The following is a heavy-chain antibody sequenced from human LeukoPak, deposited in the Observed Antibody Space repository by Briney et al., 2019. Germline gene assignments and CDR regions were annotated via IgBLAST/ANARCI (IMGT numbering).Heavy chain of an antibody. V-gene: IGHV1-24*01. Sequence: ASVKVSCKVSGYNLTELSMHWVRQAPGKGLEWMGGFDPEDGETIYAQKFQGRVTMTEDTSTDTAYMELSSLRSEDTAVYYCATDIASWNCYEGDYWGQGTLVTVSS. CDR3: ATDIASWNCYEGDY. J-gene: IGHJ4*02. D-gene: IGHD1-7*01. CDR2: FDPEDGET. CDR1: GYNLTELS.